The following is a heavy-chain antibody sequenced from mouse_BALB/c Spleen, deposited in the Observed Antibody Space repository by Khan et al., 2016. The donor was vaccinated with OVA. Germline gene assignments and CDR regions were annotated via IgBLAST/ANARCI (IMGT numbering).Heavy chain of an antibody. J-gene: IGHJ3*01. D-gene: IGHD4-1*01. Sequence: EVKLLESGGDLVKPGGSLKLSCAASGFTFSSYSMSWVRQTPDKRLEWVATISSGGDYTYYHDSVKGRFTISRENARNTLYLQRSSLKSEDTAMYYCASHLTGSFAYWGQGTLVTVSA. CDR3: ASHLTGSFAY. CDR1: GFTFSSYS. CDR2: ISSGGDYT. V-gene: IGHV5-6*01.